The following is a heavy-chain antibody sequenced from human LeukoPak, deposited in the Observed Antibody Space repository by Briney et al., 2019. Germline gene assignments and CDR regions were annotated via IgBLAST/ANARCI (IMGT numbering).Heavy chain of an antibody. CDR2: ISAYNGNT. CDR1: GYTFTSYG. J-gene: IGHJ5*02. V-gene: IGHV1-18*01. Sequence: ASVKVSCKASGYTFTSYGISWLRQAPGQGLEWMGWISAYNGNTNYAQKLQGRVTMTTDTSTSTAYMELRSLRSDDTAVYYCARIAPMGCSSTSCYSFGWFDPWGQGTLVTVSS. D-gene: IGHD2-2*02. CDR3: ARIAPMGCSSTSCYSFGWFDP.